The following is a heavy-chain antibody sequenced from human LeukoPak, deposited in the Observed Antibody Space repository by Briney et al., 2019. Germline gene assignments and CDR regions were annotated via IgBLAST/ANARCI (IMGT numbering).Heavy chain of an antibody. V-gene: IGHV5-51*01. D-gene: IGHD4-23*01. Sequence: GGSLHISCKGSGYSFTSYWIGGVRPMPGKGLEWMGIIYRGDSDTRCSPSFQGQVTISADKSINTAYLQWSSLKASDTAMYYCARPPRGGGSSVGYWGQGTLVTVSS. J-gene: IGHJ4*02. CDR2: IYRGDSDT. CDR1: GYSFTSYW. CDR3: ARPPRGGGSSVGY.